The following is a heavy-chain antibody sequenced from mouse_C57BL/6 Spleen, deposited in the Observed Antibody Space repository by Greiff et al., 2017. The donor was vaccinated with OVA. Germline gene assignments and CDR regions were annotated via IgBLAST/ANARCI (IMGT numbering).Heavy chain of an antibody. CDR1: GYAFTNYL. CDR2: INPGSGGT. D-gene: IGHD2-3*01. J-gene: IGHJ2*01. CDR3: ARGDGYYPYYFDY. Sequence: VQLQQSGAELVRPGTSVKVSCKASGYAFTNYLIEWVKQRPGQGLEWIGVINPGSGGTNYNEKFKGKATLTADKSSSTAYMQLSSLTSEDSAVYFGARGDGYYPYYFDYWGQGTTHTVSS. V-gene: IGHV1-54*01.